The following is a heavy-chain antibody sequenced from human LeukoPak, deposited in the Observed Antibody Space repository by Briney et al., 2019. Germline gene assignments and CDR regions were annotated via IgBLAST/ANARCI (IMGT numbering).Heavy chain of an antibody. CDR1: GGSISDHY. CDR3: ARDVRYASGWSTLES. Sequence: SETLFLTCTVSGGSISDHYWSWIRQPSGKGLEWIGRIYSSGSANYSSSLKSRVSMSVDTSNNYFSLNLTSVTAADTALYFCARDVRYASGWSTLESWGQGILVTVPS. V-gene: IGHV4-4*07. J-gene: IGHJ4*02. D-gene: IGHD6-19*01. CDR2: IYSSGSA.